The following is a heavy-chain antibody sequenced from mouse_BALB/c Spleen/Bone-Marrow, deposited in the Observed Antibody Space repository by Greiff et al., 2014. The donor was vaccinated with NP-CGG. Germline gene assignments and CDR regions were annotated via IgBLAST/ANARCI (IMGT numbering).Heavy chain of an antibody. V-gene: IGHV1-80*01. CDR2: IYPGDGDT. CDR1: GYAFSVYW. J-gene: IGHJ2*01. CDR3: ARGGISVDY. Sequence: QVQLKESGAELVRPRSSVKISCKASGYAFSVYWMNWVKQRPGQGLEWIGQIYPGDGDTNYNGKFKGRATLTADKSSNTAYMQLSSLTSEDSAVYFCARGGISVDYWGQGTTLTVSS.